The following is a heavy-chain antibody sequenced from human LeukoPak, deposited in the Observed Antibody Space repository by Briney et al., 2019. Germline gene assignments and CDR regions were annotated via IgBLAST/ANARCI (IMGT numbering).Heavy chain of an antibody. CDR3: ARHAVSVIVVVPAAIRAFDI. V-gene: IGHV4-34*01. Sequence: SETLSLTCAVYGGSFSGYYWSWIRQPPGKGLEWIGEINHSGSTNYNPSLKSRVTISVDTSKNQFSLKLSSVTAADTAVYYCARHAVSVIVVVPAAIRAFDIWGQGTMVTVSS. CDR2: INHSGST. D-gene: IGHD2-2*01. CDR1: GGSFSGYY. J-gene: IGHJ3*02.